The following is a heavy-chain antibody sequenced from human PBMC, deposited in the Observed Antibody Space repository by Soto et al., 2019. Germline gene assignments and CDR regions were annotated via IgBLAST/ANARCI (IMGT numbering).Heavy chain of an antibody. D-gene: IGHD3-3*01. CDR1: GFTFSSYG. J-gene: IGHJ6*02. V-gene: IGHV3-30*18. CDR2: ISYDGSNK. CDR3: AKAGGDFWSGYYPIFYYYYGMDV. Sequence: GGSLRLSCAASGFTFSSYGMHWVRQAPGKGLEWVAVISYDGSNKYYADSVKGRFTISRDNSKNTLYLQMNSLRAEDTAVYYCAKAGGDFWSGYYPIFYYYYGMDVWGQGTTVTVSS.